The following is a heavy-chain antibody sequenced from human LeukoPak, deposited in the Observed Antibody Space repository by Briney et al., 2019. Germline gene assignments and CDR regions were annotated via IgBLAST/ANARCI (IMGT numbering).Heavy chain of an antibody. CDR2: INPNSGGT. CDR1: GYTFTGYY. CDR3: ATSPPVDYGDYVFDY. D-gene: IGHD4-17*01. Sequence: ASVKVSCKASGYTFTGYYMHWVRQAPGQGLEWMGWINPNSGGTNYAQKFQGRVTMTRDTSISTAYMELSRLRSDDTAVYYCATSPPVDYGDYVFDYWGQGTLVTVSS. V-gene: IGHV1-2*02. J-gene: IGHJ4*02.